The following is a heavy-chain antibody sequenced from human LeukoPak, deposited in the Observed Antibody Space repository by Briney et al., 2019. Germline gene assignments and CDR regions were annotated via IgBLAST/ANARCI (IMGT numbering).Heavy chain of an antibody. D-gene: IGHD2-2*01. CDR2: INPNSGGT. CDR3: VSGCSSTSCPIDY. CDR1: GYTFTGYY. Sequence: ASVKVSCKASGYTFTGYYMHWVRQAHGQGLEWMGWINPNSGGTNYAQKFQGRVTMTRDTSISTAYMELSRLKSDDTAVDYCVSGCSSTSCPIDYWGQGTLVTVSS. V-gene: IGHV1-2*02. J-gene: IGHJ4*02.